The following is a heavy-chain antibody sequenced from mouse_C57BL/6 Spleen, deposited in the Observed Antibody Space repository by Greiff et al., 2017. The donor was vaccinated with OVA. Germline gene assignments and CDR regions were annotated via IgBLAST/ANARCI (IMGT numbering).Heavy chain of an antibody. CDR2: IDPSDSYT. CDR1: GYTFTSYW. CDR3: ARRGYYGSSLDY. Sequence: QVQLQQSGAELVKPGASVKLSCKASGYTFTSYWMQWVKQRPGQGLEWIGEIDPSDSYTNYNQKFKGKATLTVDTSSSTAYMQLSSLTSEDSAVYYCARRGYYGSSLDYWGQGTTLTVSS. J-gene: IGHJ2*01. V-gene: IGHV1-50*01. D-gene: IGHD1-1*01.